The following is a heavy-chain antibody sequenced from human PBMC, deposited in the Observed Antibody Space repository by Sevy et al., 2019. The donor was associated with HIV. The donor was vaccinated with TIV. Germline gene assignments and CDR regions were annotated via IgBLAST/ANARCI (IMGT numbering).Heavy chain of an antibody. CDR1: GFTFRSYS. V-gene: IGHV3-21*01. J-gene: IGHJ4*02. D-gene: IGHD3-3*01. CDR2: ISDDSRYI. Sequence: GGSLRLSCAASGFTFRSYSMNWVRQAPGKGLEWLSSISDDSRYIYYSDSVKGRFTISRANAKSSLYLQMNSLRVEDTAIYYCARDFTIFGVVSGIDYWGQGHLVTVSS. CDR3: ARDFTIFGVVSGIDY.